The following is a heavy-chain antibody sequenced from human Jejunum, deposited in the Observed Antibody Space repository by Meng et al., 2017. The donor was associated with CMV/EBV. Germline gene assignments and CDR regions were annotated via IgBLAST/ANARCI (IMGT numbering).Heavy chain of an antibody. Sequence: QVQLGHAATEGKKPGSAVNIACKTAVGSFSTYTFSWVRQATGQGLEWMGWIITYNGNTNFAQKLLGIVTMTTDTSTNTAYMELRSLRSDDTAIYDCARGIVGTTIDLWGRGTLVTVSS. V-gene: IGHV1-18*01. CDR2: IITYNGNT. D-gene: IGHD1-26*01. J-gene: IGHJ5*02. CDR3: ARGIVGTTIDL. CDR1: VGSFSTYT.